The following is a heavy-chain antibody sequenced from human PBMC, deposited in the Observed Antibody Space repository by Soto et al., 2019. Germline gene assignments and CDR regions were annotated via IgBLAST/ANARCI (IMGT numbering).Heavy chain of an antibody. CDR3: ARLASGLGRQLKYCYYYYGMDV. V-gene: IGHV5-51*01. CDR1: GYSFTSYW. Sequence: PGESLKISCKGSGYSFTSYWIGWVRQMPGKGLEWMGIIYPGDSDTRYSPSFQGQVTISADKSISTAYLQWSSLKASDTAMYYCARLASGLGRQLKYCYYYYGMDVWGKGTTVTVSS. D-gene: IGHD6-13*01. J-gene: IGHJ6*04. CDR2: IYPGDSDT.